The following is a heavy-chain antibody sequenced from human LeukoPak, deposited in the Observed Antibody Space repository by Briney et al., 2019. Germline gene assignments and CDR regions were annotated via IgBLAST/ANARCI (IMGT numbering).Heavy chain of an antibody. D-gene: IGHD4-23*01. J-gene: IGHJ4*02. CDR3: ARKMRWGFDY. Sequence: PSETLSLTCAVYGGSFSGYYWSWIRQPPGKGLEWIGEINHSGSSNDNPYLKSRVTISVDTSKNQFSLKLSSVTAADTAVYYCARKMRWGFDYWGQGTLVTVSS. CDR2: INHSGSS. CDR1: GGSFSGYY. V-gene: IGHV4-34*01.